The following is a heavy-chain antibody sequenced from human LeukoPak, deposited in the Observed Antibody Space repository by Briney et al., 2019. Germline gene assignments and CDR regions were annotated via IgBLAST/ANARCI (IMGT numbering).Heavy chain of an antibody. Sequence: GRSLRLSCAASGFTFSSYGMHWVRQAPGKGLEWVAVIWYDGSNKYYADSVKGRFTISRDNSKNTLYLQMNGLRAEDTAVYYCARGPLYYFDYWGQGTLVTVSS. D-gene: IGHD2-15*01. J-gene: IGHJ4*02. CDR1: GFTFSSYG. CDR2: IWYDGSNK. CDR3: ARGPLYYFDY. V-gene: IGHV3-33*01.